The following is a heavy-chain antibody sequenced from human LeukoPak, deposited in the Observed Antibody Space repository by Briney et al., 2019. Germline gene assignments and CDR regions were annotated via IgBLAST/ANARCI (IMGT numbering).Heavy chain of an antibody. J-gene: IGHJ3*02. CDR2: ISSSSSYI. CDR1: GFIFSDFS. CDR3: AKVRTMIAVAFDI. Sequence: PGGSLRLSCAVSGFIFSDFSMSWVRQAPGKGLEWVSSISSSSSYIYYADSVKGRFTISRDNAKNSLYLQMNSLRAEDTAVYYCAKVRTMIAVAFDIWGQGTMVTVSS. D-gene: IGHD3-22*01. V-gene: IGHV3-21*04.